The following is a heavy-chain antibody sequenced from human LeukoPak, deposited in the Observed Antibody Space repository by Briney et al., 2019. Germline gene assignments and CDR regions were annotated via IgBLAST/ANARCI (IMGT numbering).Heavy chain of an antibody. Sequence: SETLSLTCAVSGGSISSSNWWSWVRQPPGKGLEWIGEIYHSGSTYYNPSLKSRVTISVDTSKNQFSLKLSSVTAADTAVYYCARLLRNYDILTGYYLHYYYYYYMDVWGKGTTVTISS. CDR2: IYHSGST. V-gene: IGHV4-4*02. CDR1: GGSISSSNW. J-gene: IGHJ6*03. CDR3: ARLLRNYDILTGYYLHYYYYYYMDV. D-gene: IGHD3-9*01.